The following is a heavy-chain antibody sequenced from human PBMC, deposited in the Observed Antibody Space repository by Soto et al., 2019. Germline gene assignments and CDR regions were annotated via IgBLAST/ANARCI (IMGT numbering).Heavy chain of an antibody. CDR1: GFTFSSYA. Sequence: GGSLRLSCSASGFTFSSYAMHWVRQAPGKGLEYVSAISSNGGSTYYADSVRGRFTISRDNSKNTLYLQMSSLRAEDTAVYYCVKGTTIAVAGTVYFDYWGQGTLVTVSS. V-gene: IGHV3-64D*06. J-gene: IGHJ4*02. CDR2: ISSNGGST. D-gene: IGHD6-19*01. CDR3: VKGTTIAVAGTVYFDY.